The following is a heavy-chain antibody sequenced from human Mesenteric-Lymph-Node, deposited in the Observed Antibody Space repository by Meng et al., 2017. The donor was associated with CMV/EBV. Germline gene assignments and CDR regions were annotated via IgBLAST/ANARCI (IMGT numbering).Heavy chain of an antibody. D-gene: IGHD1-26*01. CDR2: VSFTGST. CDR3: GGADLRAKYGLDV. J-gene: IGHJ6*02. V-gene: IGHV4-61*08. CDR1: GGSVSSGAYY. Sequence: SETLSLTCAVSGGSVSSGAYYWSWIRQAPGKELEWVGYVSFTGSTNYNPSLKSRVTISLVTSRNQFSLNLSSVTPADTAVYYCGGADLRAKYGLDVWGQGTTVTVSS.